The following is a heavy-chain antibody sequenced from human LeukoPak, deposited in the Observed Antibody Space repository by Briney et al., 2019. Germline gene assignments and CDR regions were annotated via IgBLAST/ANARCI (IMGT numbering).Heavy chain of an antibody. CDR3: AKDLPDYGDYLEGY. CDR1: GFTFSSFA. J-gene: IGHJ4*02. Sequence: SGGSLRLSCAASGFTFSSFAMSWVRQAPGKGLEWVSTISGSGGTTNYADSVKGRFTFSRDNSKKMVYLQMNSLRVEDTAVYYCAKDLPDYGDYLEGYWGQGTLVTVSS. V-gene: IGHV3-23*01. CDR2: ISGSGGTT. D-gene: IGHD4-17*01.